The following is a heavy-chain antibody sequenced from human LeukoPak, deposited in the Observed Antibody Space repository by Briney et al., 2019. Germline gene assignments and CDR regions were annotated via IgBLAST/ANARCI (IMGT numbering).Heavy chain of an antibody. J-gene: IGHJ4*02. CDR3: TTWTDLYDY. Sequence: GGSLRLSCAASGFTFSSYGMSWVRQAPGKGLEWVSAISGSGGSTYYADSVKGRFTISRDNSKNTLYLQMNSLRAEDTAVYYCTTWTDLYDYWGQGTLVTVSS. V-gene: IGHV3-23*01. CDR1: GFTFSSYG. CDR2: ISGSGGST. D-gene: IGHD1-14*01.